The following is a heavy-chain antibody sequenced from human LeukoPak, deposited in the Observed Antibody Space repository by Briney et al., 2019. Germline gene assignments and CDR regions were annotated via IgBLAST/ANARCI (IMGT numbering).Heavy chain of an antibody. CDR1: GFTFSSYA. Sequence: GGSLRLSCAASGFTFSSYAMHWVRQAPGKGLEWVAVISYDGSNKYYADSVKGRFTISRDNSKNTLYLQMNSLRAEDTAVYYCARPRLKAGELLFDYWGQGTLVTVSS. J-gene: IGHJ4*02. D-gene: IGHD1-26*01. V-gene: IGHV3-30-3*01. CDR3: ARPRLKAGELLFDY. CDR2: ISYDGSNK.